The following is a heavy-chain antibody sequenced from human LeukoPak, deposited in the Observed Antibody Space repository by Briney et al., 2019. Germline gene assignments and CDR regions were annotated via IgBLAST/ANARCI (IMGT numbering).Heavy chain of an antibody. D-gene: IGHD3-10*01. CDR3: ARDLGVRGVINIPVRYYYYMDV. CDR1: GYTFTSYG. V-gene: IGHV1-18*01. J-gene: IGHJ6*03. CDR2: ISAYNGNT. Sequence: GASVKVSCKASGYTFTSYGISWVRQAPGQGLEWMGWISAYNGNTNYAQKLQGRVTMTTDTSTSTAYMELSRLRSNDTAVYYCARDLGVRGVINIPVRYYYYMDVWGKGTTVTVSS.